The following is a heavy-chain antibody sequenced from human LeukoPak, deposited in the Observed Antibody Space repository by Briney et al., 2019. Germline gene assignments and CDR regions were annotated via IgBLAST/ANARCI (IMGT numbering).Heavy chain of an antibody. Sequence: SETLSLTCTVSGGSISSYYWSWIRQPPGKGLEWIGYIYYSGSTNYNPSLKSRVTISVDTSKNQFSLKLSSVTAADTAVYYCARARGDFWSGYYGGDDAFDIWGQGTMVTVSS. J-gene: IGHJ3*02. CDR3: ARARGDFWSGYYGGDDAFDI. CDR2: IYYSGST. CDR1: GGSISSYY. V-gene: IGHV4-59*01. D-gene: IGHD3-3*01.